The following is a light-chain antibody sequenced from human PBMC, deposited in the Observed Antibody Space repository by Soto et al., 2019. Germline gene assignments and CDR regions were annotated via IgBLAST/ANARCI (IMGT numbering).Light chain of an antibody. CDR3: CSYAGSSTFFV. CDR2: EVS. J-gene: IGLJ1*01. V-gene: IGLV2-23*02. Sequence: QSLLTQPASVSGSPGQSITISCTGTSSDFGNYNLVSWYQQHPGKAPKLMIYEVSKRPSGVSNRFSGSKSGNTASLTISGLQAEDEADYYCCSYAGSSTFFVFGTGTKVTVL. CDR1: SSDFGNYNL.